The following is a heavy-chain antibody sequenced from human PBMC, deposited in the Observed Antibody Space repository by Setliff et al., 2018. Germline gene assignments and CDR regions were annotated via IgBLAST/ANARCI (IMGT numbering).Heavy chain of an antibody. CDR3: RLAHCNDTTCEEALDY. CDR1: GLSYINDW. V-gene: IGHV3-7*01. D-gene: IGHD1-1*01. CDR2: INPHGSEK. J-gene: IGHJ4*02. Sequence: GGSLRLSCTASGLSYINDWVSWVRQAPGKGLEWLASINPHGSEKYYADSVKGRFTISRDNAKNSLSLQMNNLRTEDTAVYYFRLAHCNDTTCEEALDYWSQGTLVTVSS.